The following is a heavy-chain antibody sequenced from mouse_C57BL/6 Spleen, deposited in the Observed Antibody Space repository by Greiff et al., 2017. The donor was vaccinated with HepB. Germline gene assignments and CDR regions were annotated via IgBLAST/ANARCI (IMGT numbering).Heavy chain of an antibody. J-gene: IGHJ2*01. CDR2: IHPNSGST. D-gene: IGHD2-2*01. V-gene: IGHV1-64*01. CDR1: GYTFTSYW. Sequence: VQLQQSGAELVKPGASVKLSCKASGYTFTSYWMHWVKQRPGQGLEWIGMIHPNSGSTNYNEKFKSKATLTVDKSSSTAYMQLSSLPSEDSAVYYCASPATMVTTSAVYWGQGTTLTVSS. CDR3: ASPATMVTTSAVY.